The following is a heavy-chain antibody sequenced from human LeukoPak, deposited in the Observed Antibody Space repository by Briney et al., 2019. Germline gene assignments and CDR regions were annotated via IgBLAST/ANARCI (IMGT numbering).Heavy chain of an antibody. Sequence: GGSLRLSCAASGFTFSSYAMHWVRQAPGKGLEWVAVISYDGSNKYYADSVKGRFTISRDNSKNTLYLQMNSLRAEDMAVYYCARSQGEYYYDSSGYYHGIYFDYWGQGTLVTVSS. V-gene: IGHV3-30-3*01. D-gene: IGHD3-22*01. CDR1: GFTFSSYA. CDR2: ISYDGSNK. CDR3: ARSQGEYYYDSSGYYHGIYFDY. J-gene: IGHJ4*02.